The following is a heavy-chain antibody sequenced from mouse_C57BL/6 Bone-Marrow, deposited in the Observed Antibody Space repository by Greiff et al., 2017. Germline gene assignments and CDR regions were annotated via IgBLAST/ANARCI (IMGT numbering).Heavy chain of an antibody. J-gene: IGHJ3*01. V-gene: IGHV1-15*01. CDR3: TDWDVWFAY. D-gene: IGHD4-1*01. CDR1: GYTFTDYE. Sequence: QVQLQQSGAELVRPGASVTLSCKASGYTFTDYEMHWVKQTPVHGLEWIGAIDPETGGTAYNQKFKGKAIRTADKSSSTAYMELRSLTSEDSAVYYCTDWDVWFAYWGQGTLVTVSA. CDR2: IDPETGGT.